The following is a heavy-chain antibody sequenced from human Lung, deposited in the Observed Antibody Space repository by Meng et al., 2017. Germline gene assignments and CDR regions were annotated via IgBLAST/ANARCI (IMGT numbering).Heavy chain of an antibody. J-gene: IGHJ4*02. D-gene: IGHD6-6*01. CDR3: VRRIEYSSSSGY. V-gene: IGHV3-23*01. CDR2: ISGSGGST. Sequence: EVQLLESGGGLVQPGGSLRLSCVASGFTFSSYAMTWVRQAPGKGLEWVSSISGSGGSTYYADSVRGRFTISRDNSKNTVYLQMNSLRAEDTAIYYCVRRIEYSSSSGYWGQGTLVTVSS. CDR1: GFTFSSYA.